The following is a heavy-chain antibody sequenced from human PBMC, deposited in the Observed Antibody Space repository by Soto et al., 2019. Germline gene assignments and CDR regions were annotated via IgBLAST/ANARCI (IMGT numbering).Heavy chain of an antibody. V-gene: IGHV1-69*02. J-gene: IGHJ5*02. CDR3: ATNYYASSGYLNWFDL. D-gene: IGHD3-22*01. Sequence: QVQLVQSGAEVKKPGSSVKVSCKASGGTFSSYTISWVRQAPGQGLEWMGRNIPILGIANYAQKFQGRVTITADKSTRTTHMELSSLRSEDTAVYYCATNYYASSGYLNWFDLWGQGTLVTVSS. CDR2: NIPILGIA. CDR1: GGTFSSYT.